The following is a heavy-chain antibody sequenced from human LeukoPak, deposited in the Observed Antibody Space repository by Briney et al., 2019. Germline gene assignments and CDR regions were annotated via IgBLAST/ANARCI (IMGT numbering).Heavy chain of an antibody. Sequence: PGGSLRLSCAASGFTFSSYSMIWVRQAPGKGLEWVSSISSSSNYIFYADSVKGRFTISRDNSKNTLYLQMNSLRAEDTAVYYCAKGTPGGYYDSSDNWFDPWGQGTLVTVSA. D-gene: IGHD3-22*01. CDR2: ISSSSNYI. CDR3: AKGTPGGYYDSSDNWFDP. CDR1: GFTFSSYS. J-gene: IGHJ5*02. V-gene: IGHV3-21*04.